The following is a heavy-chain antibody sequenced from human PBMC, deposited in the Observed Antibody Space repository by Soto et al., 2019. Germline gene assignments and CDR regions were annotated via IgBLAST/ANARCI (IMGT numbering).Heavy chain of an antibody. CDR1: GGSISSGDYS. J-gene: IGHJ4*02. D-gene: IGHD3-22*01. CDR2: IYHSGST. V-gene: IGHV4-30-2*01. CDR3: AGSGYYPNSFDY. Sequence: QLQLQESGSGLVKPSQTLSLTCAVSGGSISSGDYSWSWIRQPPGKGLEWIGYIYHSGSTYYNPSIKSRLTISVDRSKNQFSLKLSSVTTADTAVYYCAGSGYYPNSFDYWGQGTQVTVSS.